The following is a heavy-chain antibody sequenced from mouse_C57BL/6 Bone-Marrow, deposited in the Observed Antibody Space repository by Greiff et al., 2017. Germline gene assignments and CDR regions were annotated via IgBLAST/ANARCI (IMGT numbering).Heavy chain of an antibody. J-gene: IGHJ4*01. V-gene: IGHV1-19*01. D-gene: IGHD2-4*01. Sequence: VQLQQSGPVLVKPGASVKMSCKASGYTFTDYYMNWVKQSPGKSLEWIGVINPYNGGTSYNQKFKGKATLTVDKSSSTAYMELNSLTSEDSAVYYCARSDYYYAMDYWGQGTSVTVSS. CDR2: INPYNGGT. CDR3: ARSDYYYAMDY. CDR1: GYTFTDYY.